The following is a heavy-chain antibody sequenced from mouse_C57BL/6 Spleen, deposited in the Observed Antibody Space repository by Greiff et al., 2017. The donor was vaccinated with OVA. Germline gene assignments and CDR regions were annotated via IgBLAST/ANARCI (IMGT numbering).Heavy chain of an antibody. V-gene: IGHV1-69*01. D-gene: IGHD1-1*01. CDR2: IDPSDSYT. CDR3: ARKFITTVYAMDY. J-gene: IGHJ4*01. Sequence: QVQLQQPGAELVMPGASVQLSCKASGYTFTSYWMHWVKQRPGQGLEWIGEIDPSDSYTNYNQKFKGKSTLTVDKSSSTAYMQLSSLTSEDSAVYYCARKFITTVYAMDYWGQGTSVTVSS. CDR1: GYTFTSYW.